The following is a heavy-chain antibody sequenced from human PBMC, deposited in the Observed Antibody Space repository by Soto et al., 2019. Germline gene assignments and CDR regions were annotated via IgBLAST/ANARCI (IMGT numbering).Heavy chain of an antibody. CDR2: IWYDGSNK. CDR1: GFTFSSYG. CDR3: ARDPSPSTAGTALFDY. J-gene: IGHJ4*02. D-gene: IGHD6-13*01. V-gene: IGHV3-33*01. Sequence: GGSLRLSCAASGFTFSSYGMHWVRQAPGKGLEWVAVIWYDGSNKYYADSVKGRFTISRDNSKNTLYLQMNSLRAEDTAVYYCARDPSPSTAGTALFDYWGQGTLVTVSS.